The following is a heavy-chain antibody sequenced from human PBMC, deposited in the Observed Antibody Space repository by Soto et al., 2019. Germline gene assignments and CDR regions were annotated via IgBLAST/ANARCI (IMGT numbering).Heavy chain of an antibody. CDR3: ARGGTAMVTKANYYYYGMDV. Sequence: KFQGRVTITRDTSASTAYMELSSLRSEDTAVYYCARGGTAMVTKANYYYYGMDVWGQGTMVTVSS. D-gene: IGHD5-18*01. J-gene: IGHJ6*02. V-gene: IGHV1-3*01.